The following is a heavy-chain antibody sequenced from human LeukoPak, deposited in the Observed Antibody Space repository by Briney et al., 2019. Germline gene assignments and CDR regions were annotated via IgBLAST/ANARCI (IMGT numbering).Heavy chain of an antibody. CDR3: AKVHRVSGSYSNFDY. V-gene: IGHV3-23*01. CDR1: GLTFSSYE. Sequence: QAGGSLRLSCAASGLTFSSYEMSWVRQAPGKGLEWVSGISGSGASTYYADSVKGRFTISRDNSKNTLYLQMNSLRAGDTAVYYCAKVHRVSGSYSNFDYWGQGTLVTVSS. J-gene: IGHJ4*02. CDR2: ISGSGAST. D-gene: IGHD1-26*01.